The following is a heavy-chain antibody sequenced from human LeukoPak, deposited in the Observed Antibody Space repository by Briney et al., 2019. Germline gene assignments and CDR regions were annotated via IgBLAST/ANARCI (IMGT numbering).Heavy chain of an antibody. CDR1: GYSISSGYY. J-gene: IGHJ3*02. V-gene: IGHV4-38-2*01. Sequence: SETLSLTCAVSGYSISSGYYWGWIRQPPGKGLEWIGSIYHSGSTYYNPSLKNRVTISVDTSKNQFSLKLSSVTAADTAVYYCARSWVPAAHKAAFDIWGQGTMVTVSS. D-gene: IGHD2-2*01. CDR2: IYHSGST. CDR3: ARSWVPAAHKAAFDI.